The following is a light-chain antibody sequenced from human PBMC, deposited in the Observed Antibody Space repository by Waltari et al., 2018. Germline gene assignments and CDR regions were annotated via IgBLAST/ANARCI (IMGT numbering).Light chain of an antibody. CDR1: SSNVENYNL. Sequence: QSALTQPASVSGSPGQSITISCTGTSSNVENYNLVSWYQHHPGKAPKLLIYEVSKRPAGISNRFSGSTSGNTASLTISGLQAEDESDYYCCSFAGDNNFEVIFGGGTRLTVL. V-gene: IGLV2-23*02. CDR3: CSFAGDNNFEVI. J-gene: IGLJ2*01. CDR2: EVS.